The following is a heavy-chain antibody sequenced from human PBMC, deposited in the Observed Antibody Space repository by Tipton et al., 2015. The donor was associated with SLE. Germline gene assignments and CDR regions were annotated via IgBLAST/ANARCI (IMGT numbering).Heavy chain of an antibody. V-gene: IGHV4-39*07. Sequence: TLSLTCTVSDGYINNNDWFWAWIRQPPGEGLEWIGSVDYRGKTSYNPSLTGRVTTSVDTFRNQFSLKMTSVTAADTAVYYCARVGAGPRLFDYWGQGTLVTVSS. CDR3: ARVGAGPRLFDY. D-gene: IGHD3-16*01. CDR1: DGYINNNDWF. J-gene: IGHJ4*02. CDR2: VDYRGKT.